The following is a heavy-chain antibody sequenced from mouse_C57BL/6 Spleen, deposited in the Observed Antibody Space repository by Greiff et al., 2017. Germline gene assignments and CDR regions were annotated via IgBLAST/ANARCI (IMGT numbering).Heavy chain of an antibody. CDR1: GYAFRSYW. CDR2: IYPGDGDT. Sequence: VKLMESGAELVKPGASVKISCKASGYAFRSYWMNWAKQRPGKGLEWIGQIYPGDGDTNYNGKFKGKATLTADKSSSTAYMQLSSRTSEDSAVYFCARSRYDGAWFAYWGQGTLVTVSA. V-gene: IGHV1-80*01. J-gene: IGHJ3*01. CDR3: ARSRYDGAWFAY. D-gene: IGHD2-14*01.